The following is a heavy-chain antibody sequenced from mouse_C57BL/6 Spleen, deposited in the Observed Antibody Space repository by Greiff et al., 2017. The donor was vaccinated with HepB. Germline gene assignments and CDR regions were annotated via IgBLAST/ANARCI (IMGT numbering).Heavy chain of an antibody. D-gene: IGHD1-1*01. Sequence: QVQLKQPGAELVRPGTSVKLSCKASGYTFTSYWMHWVKQRPGQGLEWIGVIDPSDSYTNYNQKFKGKATLTVDTSSSTAYMQLSSLTSEDSAVYYCAREESGSSYDAMDYWGQGTSVTVSS. CDR2: IDPSDSYT. CDR1: GYTFTSYW. J-gene: IGHJ4*01. V-gene: IGHV1-59*01. CDR3: AREESGSSYDAMDY.